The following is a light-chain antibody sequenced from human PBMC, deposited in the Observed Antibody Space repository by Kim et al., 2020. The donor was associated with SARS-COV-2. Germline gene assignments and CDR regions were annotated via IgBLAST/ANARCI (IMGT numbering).Light chain of an antibody. CDR3: GTWDIALSGEV. V-gene: IGLV1-51*01. Sequence: GQRVISSCSGTISNMGNNDVAWYQKLPGAAPQLIIFDSHKRPSGIPVRFSGSKSGTSATLGIAGLQTGDEADYYCGTWDIALSGEVFGGGTQLTVL. J-gene: IGLJ3*02. CDR1: ISNMGNND. CDR2: DSH.